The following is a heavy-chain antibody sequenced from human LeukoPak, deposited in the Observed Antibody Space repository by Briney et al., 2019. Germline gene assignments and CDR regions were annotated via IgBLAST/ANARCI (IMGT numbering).Heavy chain of an antibody. J-gene: IGHJ4*02. V-gene: IGHV4-34*01. CDR3: ARGHKARFGELHFARRSYYFDY. Sequence: SETLSLTCAVYGGSFSGYYWSWIRQPPGKGLEWIGEINHSGSTNYNPSLKSRVTISVGTSKNQFSLKLSSVTAADTAVYYCARGHKARFGELHFARRSYYFDYWGQGTLVTVSS. D-gene: IGHD3-10*01. CDR1: GGSFSGYY. CDR2: INHSGST.